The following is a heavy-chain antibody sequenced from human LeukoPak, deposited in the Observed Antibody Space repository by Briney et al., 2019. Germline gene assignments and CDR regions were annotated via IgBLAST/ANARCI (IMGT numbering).Heavy chain of an antibody. V-gene: IGHV3-23*01. Sequence: GGSLRPSCAASGFTFSGFTKCWVRQAPGARLEWVSGILSTVRATYYEDSVKSRFTISRDNSKNTLSLQMNSRRVEDTAVYYCAKDFRPDGEWYRDYWGQGILVTVSS. CDR3: AKDFRPDGEWYRDY. D-gene: IGHD1-26*01. CDR2: ILSTVRAT. CDR1: GFTFSGFT. J-gene: IGHJ4*02.